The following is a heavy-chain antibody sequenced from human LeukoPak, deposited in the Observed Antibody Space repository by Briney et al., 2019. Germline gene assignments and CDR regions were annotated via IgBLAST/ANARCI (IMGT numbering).Heavy chain of an antibody. D-gene: IGHD1-26*01. CDR2: ISSTISTI. Sequence: PGGSLRLSCAASGFTFRSYSMHWVRQAPGKGLEWVSYISSTISTIYYADSVKGRFTISRANAKNSLYLQMNRLRGGDTAVYCCARGMGATTQSLFDQWGQGTLVTVSS. CDR3: ARGMGATTQSLFDQ. V-gene: IGHV3-48*01. CDR1: GFTFRSYS. J-gene: IGHJ4*02.